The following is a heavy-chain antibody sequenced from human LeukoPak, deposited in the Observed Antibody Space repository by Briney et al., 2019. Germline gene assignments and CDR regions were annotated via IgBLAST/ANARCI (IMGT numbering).Heavy chain of an antibody. CDR2: IYPGDSEP. V-gene: IGHV5-51*01. D-gene: IGHD5-18*01. J-gene: IGHJ4*02. CDR3: ARHYDSAMITPYHY. Sequence: GESLQISCPGSGYSFTNYWIAWVRPMPGKGVGWMGIIYPGDSEPTYSPAFQGQVTISADKSISTAYLQWSSLKASDTAMYYCARHYDSAMITPYHYWGQGTLVTVSS. CDR1: GYSFTNYW.